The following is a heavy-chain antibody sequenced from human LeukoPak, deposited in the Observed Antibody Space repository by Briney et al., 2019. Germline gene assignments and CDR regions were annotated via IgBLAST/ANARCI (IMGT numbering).Heavy chain of an antibody. J-gene: IGHJ4*02. CDR2: INHSGST. CDR1: GGSFSGYY. D-gene: IGHD6-13*01. Sequence: SETLSLTCAVYGGSFSGYYWSWIRQPPGKGLEWIGEINHSGSTNYNPSLKSRVTISVDTSKNQFSLKLSSVTAADTAVYYCATRRSLLSWYVGRYYFDYWGQGTLVTVSS. V-gene: IGHV4-34*01. CDR3: ATRRSLLSWYVGRYYFDY.